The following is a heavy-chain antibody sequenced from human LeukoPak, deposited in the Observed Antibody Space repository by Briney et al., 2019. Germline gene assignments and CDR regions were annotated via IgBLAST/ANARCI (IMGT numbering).Heavy chain of an antibody. CDR3: ARACRRNGCWFDP. Sequence: ASVKVSCKASGYTLTSYDSNWVRQATGQGLEWMGWMNPNSGNTGYAQKFQGRVTMTRNTSISTAYMELSSLRSEDTAVYYCARACRRNGCWFDPWGQGTLVTVSS. CDR1: GYTLTSYD. CDR2: MNPNSGNT. V-gene: IGHV1-8*01. J-gene: IGHJ5*02. D-gene: IGHD2-8*01.